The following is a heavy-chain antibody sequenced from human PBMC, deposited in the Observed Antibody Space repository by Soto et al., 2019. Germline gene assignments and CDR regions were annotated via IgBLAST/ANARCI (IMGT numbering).Heavy chain of an antibody. CDR2: INSDGSST. CDR3: ARGRITIFGVPHSFDI. D-gene: IGHD3-3*01. Sequence: GGSLRLSCAASGFTFSSYWMHWVRQAPGKGLVWVSRINSDGSSTSYADSVKGRFTISRDNAKNTLYLQMNSLRAEDTAVYYCARGRITIFGVPHSFDIWGQGTMVTVSS. CDR1: GFTFSSYW. V-gene: IGHV3-74*01. J-gene: IGHJ3*02.